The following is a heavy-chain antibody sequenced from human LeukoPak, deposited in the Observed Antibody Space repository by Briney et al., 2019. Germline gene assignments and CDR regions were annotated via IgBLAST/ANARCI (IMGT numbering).Heavy chain of an antibody. CDR1: GFSFSSYS. J-gene: IGHJ4*02. V-gene: IGHV3-21*01. Sequence: GGSLRLSCAASGFSFSSYSLYWVRQAPGKGLEWVSSISSSSTYIYYADSVKGRFTISRDNAKNSLYLQMNSLRDEDTAVYYCARDPYNSFWGQGTLVTVSS. CDR2: ISSSSTYI. D-gene: IGHD2/OR15-2a*01. CDR3: ARDPYNSF.